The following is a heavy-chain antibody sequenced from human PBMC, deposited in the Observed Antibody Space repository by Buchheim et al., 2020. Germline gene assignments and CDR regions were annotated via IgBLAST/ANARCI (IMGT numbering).Heavy chain of an antibody. CDR2: INPSGGST. CDR3: AISRVSGSYRFDS. CDR1: GYTFSNYY. Sequence: QVQLVQSGAEVRKPGASVKVSCKASGYTFSNYYIHWVRQAPGQGLEWMGIINPSGGSTSYPQKFQDRVTMTRDTSTTTVYMELSSLRSEDTALYYCAISRVSGSYRFDSWGQETL. V-gene: IGHV1-46*03. J-gene: IGHJ4*02. D-gene: IGHD1-26*01.